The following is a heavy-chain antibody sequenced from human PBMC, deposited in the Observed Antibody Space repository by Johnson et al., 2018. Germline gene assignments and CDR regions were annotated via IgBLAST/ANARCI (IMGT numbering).Heavy chain of an antibody. Sequence: HWVRQAPGKGLDWVAVISYDGSNKYYADSVKGRFTISRDNSKNTLYLQMNSLRAEDTAVYYCAKDCGLCSGGSCYSNWFDPWGQGTLVTVSS. CDR3: AKDCGLCSGGSCYSNWFDP. CDR2: ISYDGSNK. V-gene: IGHV3-30*18. D-gene: IGHD2-15*01. J-gene: IGHJ5*02.